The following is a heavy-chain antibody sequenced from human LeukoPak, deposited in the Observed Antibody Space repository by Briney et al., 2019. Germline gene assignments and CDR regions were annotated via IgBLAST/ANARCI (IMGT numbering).Heavy chain of an antibody. D-gene: IGHD5-18*01. V-gene: IGHV3-15*01. J-gene: IGHJ4*02. Sequence: GGSLRLSCAASGFTFSNAWMSWVRQAPGKGLEWVGRIKSKTDGGTTDYAAPVKGRFTISRDDSKNTLYLQMNSLKTEDTAVYYCTTDSYLYMDTAMVRGDYWGQGTLVTVSS. CDR3: TTDSYLYMDTAMVRGDY. CDR1: GFTFSNAW. CDR2: IKSKTDGGTT.